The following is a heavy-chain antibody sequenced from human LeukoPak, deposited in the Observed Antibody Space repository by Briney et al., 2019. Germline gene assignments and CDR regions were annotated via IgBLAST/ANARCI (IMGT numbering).Heavy chain of an antibody. J-gene: IGHJ4*02. CDR3: AGLRYHGGNTV. V-gene: IGHV4-39*07. D-gene: IGHD4-23*01. CDR2: IYYSGST. CDR1: GGSISSSSYY. Sequence: SETLSLTCTVSGGSISSSSYYWGWIRQPPGKGLEWIGSIYYSGSTYYNPSLKSRVTISVDTSKNQFSLKMNSLTAADTAEYYCAGLRYHGGNTVWGQGTPVTVSS.